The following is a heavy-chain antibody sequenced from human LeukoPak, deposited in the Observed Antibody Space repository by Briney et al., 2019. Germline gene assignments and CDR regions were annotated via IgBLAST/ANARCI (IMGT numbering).Heavy chain of an antibody. V-gene: IGHV1-18*01. CDR3: ARDLAAAGSTAYNWFDP. CDR2: INSYNGDT. Sequence: ASVKVSCKASRYTFISYGISWVRQAPGQGLEWMGWINSYNGDTNYAQKLQGRVTMTTDTSTSTVYMELRSLRSDDTAVYYCARDLAAAGSTAYNWFDPWGQGTLVTVSS. D-gene: IGHD6-13*01. CDR1: RYTFISYG. J-gene: IGHJ5*02.